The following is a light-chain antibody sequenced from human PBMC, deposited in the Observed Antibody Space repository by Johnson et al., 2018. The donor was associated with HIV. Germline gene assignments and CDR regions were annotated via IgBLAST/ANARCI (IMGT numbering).Light chain of an antibody. CDR2: DNN. V-gene: IGLV1-51*01. CDR1: SSNIGNNY. CDR3: GTWDSSLSAGGV. Sequence: QSVLTQSPSVSAAPGQKVTISCSGSSSNIGNNYVSWYQQLPGTAPKLLIYDNNQRPSGIPDRFSGSKSGTSATLGITGLQTGDEADYYCGTWDSSLSAGGVFGTGTKVTVL. J-gene: IGLJ1*01.